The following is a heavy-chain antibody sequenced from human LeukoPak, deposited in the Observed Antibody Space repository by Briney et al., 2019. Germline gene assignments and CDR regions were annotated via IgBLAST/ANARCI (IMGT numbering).Heavy chain of an antibody. Sequence: GASVKVSCKASGYTFTGYYMHWVRQAPGQGLEWMGWINPNSGGTNYAQKFQGRVTMTRDTSISTAYMELSRLRPDDTAVYYCASLYYYDSSGVIDAFDIWGQGTMVTVSS. CDR3: ASLYYYDSSGVIDAFDI. V-gene: IGHV1-2*02. D-gene: IGHD3-22*01. J-gene: IGHJ3*02. CDR2: INPNSGGT. CDR1: GYTFTGYY.